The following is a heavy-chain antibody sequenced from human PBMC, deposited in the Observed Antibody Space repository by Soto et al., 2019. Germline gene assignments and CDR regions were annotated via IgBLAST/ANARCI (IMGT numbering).Heavy chain of an antibody. V-gene: IGHV3-7*01. CDR3: ASGYSSGPYYFDY. J-gene: IGHJ4*02. CDR2: MNQGSTET. Sequence: PGGSLRLSCAVSGFNFNSHWMSWVRQAPGKGLEWVATMNQGSTETYYVDSLKGRFTISRDNAKNTLYLQMNSLRAEDTAVYYCASGYSSGPYYFDYWGQGT. CDR1: GFNFNSHW. D-gene: IGHD6-19*01.